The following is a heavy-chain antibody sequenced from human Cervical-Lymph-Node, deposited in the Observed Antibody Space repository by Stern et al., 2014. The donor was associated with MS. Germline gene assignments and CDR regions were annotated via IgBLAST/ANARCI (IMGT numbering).Heavy chain of an antibody. CDR3: ARGGNHQDTRQNWFDP. J-gene: IGHJ5*02. Sequence: VQLLQSGAEVKKPGASVKVSCKTSGFIYGITWLRQVPGQGLEWMGWLSPFNGHTNYAQNVQGRVTMTMDTSTRTAYMELKNLTSDDTAIYYCARGGNHQDTRQNWFDPWGQGTLVTVSS. V-gene: IGHV1-18*01. CDR1: GFIYG. D-gene: IGHD2-2*01. CDR2: LSPFNGHT.